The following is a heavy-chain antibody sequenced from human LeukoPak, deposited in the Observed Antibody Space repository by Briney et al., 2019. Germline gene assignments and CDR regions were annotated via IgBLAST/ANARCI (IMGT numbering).Heavy chain of an antibody. J-gene: IGHJ4*02. D-gene: IGHD2-2*01. Sequence: HPGGSLRLSCAASGFTFSSYAMHWVRQAPGKGLEWVAVISYDGSNKYYADSVKGRFTISRDNSKNTLYLQMNSLRAEDTAVYYCAKNPPHQLQPNPFDYWGQGTLVTVSS. V-gene: IGHV3-30*04. CDR2: ISYDGSNK. CDR1: GFTFSSYA. CDR3: AKNPPHQLQPNPFDY.